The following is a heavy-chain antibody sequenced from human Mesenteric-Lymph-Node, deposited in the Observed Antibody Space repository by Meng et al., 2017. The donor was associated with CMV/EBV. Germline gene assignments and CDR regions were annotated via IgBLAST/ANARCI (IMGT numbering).Heavy chain of an antibody. CDR2: ISGSGGST. Sequence: GGSLRLSCAASGFTFSSYAMSWVRQAPGKGLEWVSAISGSGGSTYYADSVKGRFTISADWSANIAYLQWTSLKASDTAIYYCARHGRPCKTGCLEFDLWGRGTLVTVSS. CDR3: ARHGRPCKTGCLEFDL. J-gene: IGHJ4*02. D-gene: IGHD1-14*01. V-gene: IGHV3-23*01. CDR1: GFTFSSYA.